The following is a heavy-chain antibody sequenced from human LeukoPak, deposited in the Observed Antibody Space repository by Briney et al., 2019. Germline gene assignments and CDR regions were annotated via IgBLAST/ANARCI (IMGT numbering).Heavy chain of an antibody. CDR1: GYTFTSYY. CDR3: ARAYSSGWYGIVAFDI. CDR2: INPSGGST. V-gene: IGHV1-46*01. D-gene: IGHD6-19*01. Sequence: GASVKVSCKASGYTFTSYYMHWVRQAPGQGLEWMGIINPSGGSTSYAQKFQGRVTMTRDTSTSTVYMELSSLRSEDTAVYYCARAYSSGWYGIVAFDIWGQGTMVTVSS. J-gene: IGHJ3*02.